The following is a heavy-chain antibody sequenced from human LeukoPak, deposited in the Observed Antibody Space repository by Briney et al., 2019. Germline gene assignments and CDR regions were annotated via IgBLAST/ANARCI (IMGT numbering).Heavy chain of an antibody. CDR1: GGSISSGSYY. D-gene: IGHD6-19*01. V-gene: IGHV4-61*02. CDR3: AAGYSSTLLP. CDR2: IYTSGST. Sequence: SETLSLTCTVSGGSISSGSYYWSWIRQPAGKGLEWIGRIYTSGSTNYNPSLKSRVTISVDTSKNQFSLKLSSVTAADTAVYYCAAGYSSTLLPWGQGTLVTVSS. J-gene: IGHJ5*02.